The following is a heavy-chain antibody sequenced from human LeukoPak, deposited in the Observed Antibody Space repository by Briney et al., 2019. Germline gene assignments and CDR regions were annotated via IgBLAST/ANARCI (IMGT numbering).Heavy chain of an antibody. V-gene: IGHV1-2*06. J-gene: IGHJ4*02. D-gene: IGHD7-27*01. Sequence: VASVKVSCKASGYTFTGYYIHWVRQAPGQGLEWMGRLNPNNGYTFYTEEFQGRVTMTTDTSISTAYMELSRLTSDDTALYYCARDLSSTSNWEFDYWGQGTLVTVSS. CDR1: GYTFTGYY. CDR2: LNPNNGYT. CDR3: ARDLSSTSNWEFDY.